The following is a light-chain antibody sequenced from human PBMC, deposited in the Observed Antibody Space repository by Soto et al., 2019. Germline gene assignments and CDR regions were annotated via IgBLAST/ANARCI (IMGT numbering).Light chain of an antibody. J-gene: IGKJ1*01. V-gene: IGKV1-39*01. CDR3: QQSYSTPRT. Sequence: DIQMTQSPSSLSASVGDRVTITCRASQSITSYLNWYQHKPGKAPKLLIYAASYLRSGVPSRFSGSGSGTAFTLTISSLKPEDFATYYCQQSYSTPRTFGQGTKVEIK. CDR1: QSITSY. CDR2: AAS.